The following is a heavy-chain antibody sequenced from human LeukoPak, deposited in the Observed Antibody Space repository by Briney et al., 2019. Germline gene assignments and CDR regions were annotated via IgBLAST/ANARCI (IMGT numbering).Heavy chain of an antibody. V-gene: IGHV3-30*18. D-gene: IGHD4-11*01. CDR2: ISYDGSNE. J-gene: IGHJ4*02. Sequence: AGGSLRLSCAASGFTFSTYGMHWVRQAPGKGLEWVAIISYDGSNEYYTDSVKGRFTISRDNSKNTLYLQMNSLRPEDTAVYYCAKDEQMTRFDYWGQGTLVTVSS. CDR3: AKDEQMTRFDY. CDR1: GFTFSTYG.